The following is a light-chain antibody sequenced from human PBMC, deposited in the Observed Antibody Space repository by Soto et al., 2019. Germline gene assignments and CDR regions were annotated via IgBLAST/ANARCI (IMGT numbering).Light chain of an antibody. Sequence: PGEGATLSCRASQSVTGTNLAWYQQRAGQAPRLLIYDAVRRATGIPDRFSGSGSGTDFTLTISRLEPEDFAVCYCHQYGSSLGTFGQGTKVEV. CDR3: HQYGSSLGT. CDR1: QSVTGTN. J-gene: IGKJ2*01. V-gene: IGKV3-20*01. CDR2: DAV.